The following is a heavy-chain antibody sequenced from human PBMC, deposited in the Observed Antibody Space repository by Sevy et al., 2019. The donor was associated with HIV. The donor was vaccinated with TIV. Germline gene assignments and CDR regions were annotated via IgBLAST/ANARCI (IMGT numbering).Heavy chain of an antibody. J-gene: IGHJ4*02. V-gene: IGHV4-59*01. Sequence: SETLSLTCTVSGGSISSYYWSWIRQPPGKGLEWIGYIYYSGSTNYNPSLKGRVTISLDTSKNQSSLKLSSVNAADMAVYYCARVPLRYCSGGSCYLRGWGPFDYWVQGTLVTVSS. D-gene: IGHD2-15*01. CDR2: IYYSGST. CDR3: ARVPLRYCSGGSCYLRGWGPFDY. CDR1: GGSISSYY.